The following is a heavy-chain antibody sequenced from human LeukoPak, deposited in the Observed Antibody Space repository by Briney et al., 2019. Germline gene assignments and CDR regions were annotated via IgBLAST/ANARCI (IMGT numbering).Heavy chain of an antibody. V-gene: IGHV3-30*04. CDR1: GFTFSSYA. D-gene: IGHD6-19*01. J-gene: IGHJ4*02. CDR3: ARAPWGGWYGVPNFDY. Sequence: GRSLRLSCAASGFTFSSYAMHWVRQAPGKGLEWVAVISYDGSNKYYADSVKGRFTISRDNSKNTLYLQMNSLRAEDTAVYYCARAPWGGWYGVPNFDYWGQGTLVTVSS. CDR2: ISYDGSNK.